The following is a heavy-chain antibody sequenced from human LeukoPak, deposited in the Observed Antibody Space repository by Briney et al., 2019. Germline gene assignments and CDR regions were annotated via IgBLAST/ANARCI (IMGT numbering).Heavy chain of an antibody. D-gene: IGHD2-15*01. CDR2: ISSSGSTI. V-gene: IGHV3-48*03. CDR1: GFTFSSYE. CDR3: ARGRYCSGGSCPTLAWYFDL. Sequence: GGSLRLSCAASGFTFSSYEMNWVRQAPGKGLEWVSYISSSGSTIYYADSVKGRFTISRDNAKNSLYLQMNSLRAEDTAVYYCARGRYCSGGSCPTLAWYFDLWGQGTLVTVSS. J-gene: IGHJ2*01.